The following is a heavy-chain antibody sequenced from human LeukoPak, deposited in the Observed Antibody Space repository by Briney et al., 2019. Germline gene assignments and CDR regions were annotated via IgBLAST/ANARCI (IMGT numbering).Heavy chain of an antibody. D-gene: IGHD3-22*01. CDR1: GYTLTELS. V-gene: IGHV1-24*01. CDR3: ATVPYYDSSGYPSRYWYFDL. J-gene: IGHJ2*01. CDR2: FDPEDGET. Sequence: GASVKVSCKVSGYTLTELSMHWVRQAPGIGLEWMGGFDPEDGETIYAQKFQGRVTMSEDTSTDTAYMELSSLRSEDTAVYYCATVPYYDSSGYPSRYWYFDLWGRGTLVTVSS.